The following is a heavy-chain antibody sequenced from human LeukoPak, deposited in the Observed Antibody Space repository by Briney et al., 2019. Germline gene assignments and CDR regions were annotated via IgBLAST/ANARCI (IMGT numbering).Heavy chain of an antibody. CDR2: INHSGST. Sequence: SETLSLTCAVYGGSFSGYYWSWIRQPPGKGLEWIGEINHSGSTNYNPSLKSRVTISVDTSKNQFSLKLSSVTAADTAVYYCARGGSGYNWNQRGLDYWGQGTLVTVSS. CDR3: ARGGSGYNWNQRGLDY. D-gene: IGHD3-22*01. V-gene: IGHV4-34*01. J-gene: IGHJ4*02. CDR1: GGSFSGYY.